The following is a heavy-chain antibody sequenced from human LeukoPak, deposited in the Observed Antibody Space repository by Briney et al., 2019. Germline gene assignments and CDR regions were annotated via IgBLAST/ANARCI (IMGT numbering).Heavy chain of an antibody. CDR1: GGSFSGYY. Sequence: PSETLSLTCAVYGGSFSGYYWSWIRQPPGKGLEWIGYIYYSGSTNYNPSLKSRVTISVDTSKNQFSLKLSSVTAADTAVYYCARFWGGHDYWGQGTLVTVSS. D-gene: IGHD7-27*01. CDR3: ARFWGGHDY. J-gene: IGHJ4*02. CDR2: IYYSGST. V-gene: IGHV4-59*01.